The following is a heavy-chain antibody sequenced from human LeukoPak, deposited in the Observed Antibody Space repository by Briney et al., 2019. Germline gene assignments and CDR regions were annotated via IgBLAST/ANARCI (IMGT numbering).Heavy chain of an antibody. CDR3: ARLSGYDYVDP. CDR2: IYYSGST. V-gene: IGHV4-59*08. Sequence: SETLSLTCTVSGGSISSYYWSWIRQPPGKGLEWIGYIYYSGSTNYNPSLKSRVTISVDTSKNQFSLKLSSVTAADTAVYYCARLSGYDYVDPWGQGTLVTVSS. CDR1: GGSISSYY. J-gene: IGHJ5*02. D-gene: IGHD5-12*01.